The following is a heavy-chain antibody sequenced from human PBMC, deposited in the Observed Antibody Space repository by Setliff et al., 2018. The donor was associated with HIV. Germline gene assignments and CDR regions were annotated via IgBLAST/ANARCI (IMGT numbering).Heavy chain of an antibody. V-gene: IGHV3-48*04. D-gene: IGHD6-19*01. CDR2: IGSSNHGI. J-gene: IGHJ4*02. Sequence: GGSLRLSCAASGFTFSGYWMHWVRQAPGKGLDWVAHIGSSNHGIHYTASVEGRFTISRDNAKNSLYLQMNSLRAEDTAVYYCANMQWASNAWYSFDYWGQGALVTVSS. CDR1: GFTFSGYW. CDR3: ANMQWASNAWYSFDY.